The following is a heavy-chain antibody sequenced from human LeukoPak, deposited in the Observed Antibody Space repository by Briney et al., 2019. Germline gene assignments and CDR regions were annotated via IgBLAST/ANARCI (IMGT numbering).Heavy chain of an antibody. V-gene: IGHV3-66*01. CDR1: GFTVSSNY. D-gene: IGHD3-10*01. CDR3: AGGSGFRTFFGY. CDR2: IYSGGGT. Sequence: PGGSLRLSCAASGFTVSSNYMSWVRQAPGKGLEWVSVIYSGGGTYYADSVKGRFIISRDNSKNTLYLQMDGLRAEDTAVYYCAGGSGFRTFFGYWGQGTLVTVSS. J-gene: IGHJ4*02.